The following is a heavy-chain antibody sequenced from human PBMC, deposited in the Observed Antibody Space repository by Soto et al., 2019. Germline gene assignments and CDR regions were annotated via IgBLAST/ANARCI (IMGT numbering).Heavy chain of an antibody. Sequence: QVQLVQSGAEVRRPGASVRVSCKASGYSFIDYYINWVRQAPGQGLEWMGWINPKDGATKSAQKFQDWVTMTSDTSHTTAYWDLRADDTAVYYCARGRKVVATPAREDWFDPWGQGTLVTVSS. CDR3: ARGRKVVATPAREDWFDP. D-gene: IGHD2-21*02. CDR2: INPKDGAT. CDR1: GYSFIDYY. V-gene: IGHV1-2*04. J-gene: IGHJ5*02.